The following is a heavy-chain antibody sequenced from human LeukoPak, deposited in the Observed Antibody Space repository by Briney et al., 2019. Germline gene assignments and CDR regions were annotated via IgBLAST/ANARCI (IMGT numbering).Heavy chain of an antibody. D-gene: IGHD6-19*01. CDR3: AKDFSLEVTGIFDY. V-gene: IGHV3-23*01. CDR1: GFTFSSYA. Sequence: GGSLRLSCAASGFTFSSYAMSWVRQAPGKGLEWVSAISGSGGSTYYADSVKGRFTISRDNSKNTLYLQMNNLRAEDTALYYCAKDFSLEVTGIFDYWGQGTLVTVSS. J-gene: IGHJ4*02. CDR2: ISGSGGST.